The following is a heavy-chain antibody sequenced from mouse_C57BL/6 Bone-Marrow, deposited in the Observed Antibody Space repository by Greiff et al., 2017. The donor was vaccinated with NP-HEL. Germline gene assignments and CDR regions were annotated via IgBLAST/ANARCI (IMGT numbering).Heavy chain of an antibody. J-gene: IGHJ3*01. CDR2: IYPGSGST. D-gene: IGHD1-1*01. CDR3: ARPYYYGSSYGFAY. V-gene: IGHV1-55*01. Sequence: VQLQQSGAELVKPGASVKMSCKASGYTFTSYWITWVKQRPGQGLEWIGDIYPGSGSTNYNEKFKSKATLTVDTSSSTAYMQLSSLTSEDSAVYYCARPYYYGSSYGFAYWGQGTLVTVSA. CDR1: GYTFTSYW.